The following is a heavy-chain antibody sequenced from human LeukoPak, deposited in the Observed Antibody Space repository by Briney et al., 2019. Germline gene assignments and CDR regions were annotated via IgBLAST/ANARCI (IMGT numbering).Heavy chain of an antibody. V-gene: IGHV3-30*19. Sequence: PGRSLRLSCAASGFTFSSYGMHWVRQAPGKGLEWVAVISYDGSNKYYADSVKGRFTISRDNSKNTLYLQMNSLRAEDTAVYYCARDSPHYDILTGYHDYWGQGTLVTVSS. CDR2: ISYDGSNK. D-gene: IGHD3-9*01. J-gene: IGHJ4*02. CDR1: GFTFSSYG. CDR3: ARDSPHYDILTGYHDY.